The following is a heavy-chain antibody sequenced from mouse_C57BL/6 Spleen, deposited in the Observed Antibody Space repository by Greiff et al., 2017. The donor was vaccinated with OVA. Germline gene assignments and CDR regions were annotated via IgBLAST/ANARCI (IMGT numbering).Heavy chain of an antibody. CDR3: ERRMVTYFDY. CDR2: IDPSDSYT. J-gene: IGHJ2*01. CDR1: GFTFTSYW. D-gene: IGHD2-3*01. V-gene: IGHV1-50*01. Sequence: QVQLKQPGAELVKPGASVKLSCKASGFTFTSYWMQWVKQRPGQGLEWIGEIDPSDSYTNYNQKFKGKATLTLDTASSTAYMQLSSLTSEDSAVYYCERRMVTYFDYWGQGTTLTVSS.